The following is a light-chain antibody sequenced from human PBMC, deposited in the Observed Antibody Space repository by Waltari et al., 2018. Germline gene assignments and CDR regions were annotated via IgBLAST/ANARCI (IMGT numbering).Light chain of an antibody. J-gene: IGKJ1*01. CDR3: QQYSDWPQT. V-gene: IGKV3-15*01. CDR2: GVS. CDR1: QSVSSD. Sequence: EIVMTQSPATLSVSPGERATLSCWASQSVSSDLAWYQHKPGQAPRLLIYGVSTRATGIPATFSGSGSGTEFTLTISSLQSDDFAFYYCQQYSDWPQTFGQGTKVEIK.